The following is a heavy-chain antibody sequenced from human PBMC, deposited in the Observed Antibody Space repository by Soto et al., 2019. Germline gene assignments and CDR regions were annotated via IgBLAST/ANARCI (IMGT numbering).Heavy chain of an antibody. CDR3: ARDDHDSSGYPDY. CDR2: ISSSSSYI. J-gene: IGHJ4*02. D-gene: IGHD3-22*01. V-gene: IGHV3-21*01. CDR1: GFTFSSYS. Sequence: EVQLVESGGGLVKPGGSLRLSCAASGFTFSSYSMNWVRQAPGKGLEWVSSISSSSSYIYYADSVKGRFTISRDNAKNALYVQMNSLRAEDTAVYYCARDDHDSSGYPDYWCQGTLVTVSS.